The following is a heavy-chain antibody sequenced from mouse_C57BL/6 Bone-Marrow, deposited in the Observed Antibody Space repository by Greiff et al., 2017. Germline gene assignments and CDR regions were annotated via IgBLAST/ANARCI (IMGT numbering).Heavy chain of an antibody. J-gene: IGHJ3*01. D-gene: IGHD3-1*01. CDR3: ARLQPWFAY. V-gene: IGHV1-64*01. Sequence: QVQLQQPGAELVKPGASVKLSCKASGYTFTSYWMHWVKQRPGQGLEWIGMIHPNSGSTNYNEKFKSKATLTVDKSSSTAYIQLSSLTSEDSAVYYCARLQPWFAYWGQGTLVTVSA. CDR1: GYTFTSYW. CDR2: IHPNSGST.